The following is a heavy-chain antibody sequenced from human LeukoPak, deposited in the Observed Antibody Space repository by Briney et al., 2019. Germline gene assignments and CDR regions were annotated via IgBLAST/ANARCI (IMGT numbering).Heavy chain of an antibody. J-gene: IGHJ4*01. Sequence: GGSLRLSCAASEFSVGSNYMTWVRQAPGKGLEWVSLIYSGGSTYYADSVKGRFTISRDNFRDTVFLELTTLRPEDTGLYYCVRDLTSGARFDFWGPGTLVTVSS. CDR1: EFSVGSNY. D-gene: IGHD3-9*01. CDR3: VRDLTSGARFDF. CDR2: IYSGGST. V-gene: IGHV3-66*01.